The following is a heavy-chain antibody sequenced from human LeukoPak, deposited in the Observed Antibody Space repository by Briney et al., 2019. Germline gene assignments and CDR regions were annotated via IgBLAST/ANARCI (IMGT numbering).Heavy chain of an antibody. CDR2: INHSGST. CDR3: AGYSRLRGFDY. D-gene: IGHD4-17*01. V-gene: IGHV4-34*01. CDR1: GGSISRYY. J-gene: IGHJ4*02. Sequence: SETLSLTCTVSGGSISRYYWSWIRQPPGKGLEWIGEINHSGSTNYNPSLKSRVTISVDTSKNQFSLKLSSVTAADTAVYYCAGYSRLRGFDYWGQGTLVTVSS.